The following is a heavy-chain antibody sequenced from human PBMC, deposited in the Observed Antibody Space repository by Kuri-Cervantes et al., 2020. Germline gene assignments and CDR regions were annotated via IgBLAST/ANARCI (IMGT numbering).Heavy chain of an antibody. CDR1: GYTFTGYY. CDR2: INPNSGGT. CDR3: AIYSGYYYGPSPFDY. D-gene: IGHD3-22*01. J-gene: IGHJ4*02. V-gene: IGHV1-2*04. Sequence: ASVKVSCKASGYTFTGYYMHWVRQAPGQGLEWMGWINPNSGGTNYAQKFQGWVTMTRDTSISTAYMELSRLRSEDTAVYYCAIYSGYYYGPSPFDYWGQGTLVTVSS.